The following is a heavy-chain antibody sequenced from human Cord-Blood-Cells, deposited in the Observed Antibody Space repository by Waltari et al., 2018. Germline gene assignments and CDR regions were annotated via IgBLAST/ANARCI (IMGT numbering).Heavy chain of an antibody. CDR3: ARGPYDYVWGSYRGFDP. CDR1: GGTFSSYA. J-gene: IGHJ5*02. D-gene: IGHD3-16*02. V-gene: IGHV1-69*01. Sequence: QVQLVQSGAEVKKPGSSVKVSCKASGGTFSSYAISWVRQAPGQGIEWMGGIIPIFGTANYAQKFQGRVTITADESTSTAYMELSSLGSQDTAVYYCARGPYDYVWGSYRGFDPWGQGTLVTVSS. CDR2: IIPIFGTA.